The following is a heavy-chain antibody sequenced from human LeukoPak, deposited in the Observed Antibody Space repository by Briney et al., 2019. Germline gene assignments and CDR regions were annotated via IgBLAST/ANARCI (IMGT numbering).Heavy chain of an antibody. CDR3: ARDGSGVWFDY. J-gene: IGHJ4*02. V-gene: IGHV1-18*01. CDR1: GYNFSSYD. D-gene: IGHD3-10*01. CDR2: ISGYNGDT. Sequence: GASVKVSCKASGYNFSSYDISWVRQAPGQGLEWMGWISGYNGDTNYAQKLQGRVTLTTETSTSTAYMELRSLRSDDTAVYYCARDGSGVWFDYWGQGTLVTVSS.